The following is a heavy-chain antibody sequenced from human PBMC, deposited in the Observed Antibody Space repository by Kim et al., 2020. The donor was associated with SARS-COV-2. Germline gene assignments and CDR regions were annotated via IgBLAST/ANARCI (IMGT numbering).Heavy chain of an antibody. V-gene: IGHV1-18*04. CDR1: GYTFSSYG. Sequence: ASVKVSCKASGYTFSSYGISWVRQVPGQGLEWVGWISTYTGDTNYAQNFQDRVTMTTDTSTSTAYMELRSLRSDDTADYQCARVTVAWQGSGSQVGDWG. CDR2: ISTYTGDT. J-gene: IGHJ1*01. D-gene: IGHD3-10*01. CDR3: ARVTVAWQGSGSQVGD.